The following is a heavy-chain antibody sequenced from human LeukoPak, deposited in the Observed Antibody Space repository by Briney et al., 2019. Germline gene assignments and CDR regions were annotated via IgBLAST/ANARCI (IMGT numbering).Heavy chain of an antibody. CDR1: GGSVSSLKYY. CDR2: FYYSGSN. Sequence: SETLSLTCIVSGGSVSSLKYYWGWIRPRHGQGLEWIGTFYYSGSNYYNPPLKRRVTLYVDTSQNQFSLKLSSVTAPDTPVYSCLRQHKYNCNEREACDMWGEGTMVTVSS. J-gene: IGHJ3*02. CDR3: LRQHKYNCNEREACDM. D-gene: IGHD1-1*01. V-gene: IGHV4-39*01.